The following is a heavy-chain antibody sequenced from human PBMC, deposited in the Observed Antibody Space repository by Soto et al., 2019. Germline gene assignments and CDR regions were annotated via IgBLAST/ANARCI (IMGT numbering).Heavy chain of an antibody. CDR3: AREALPTVDIVYFDY. CDR1: GFTFSDYY. V-gene: IGHV3-11*06. J-gene: IGHJ4*02. Sequence: PGGSLRLSCAASGFTFSDYYMSWIRQAPGKGLEWVSYISSSSSYTNYADSVKGRFTISRDNAKNSLYLQMNSLRAEDTAVYYCAREALPTVDIVYFDYWGQGTLVTVSS. D-gene: IGHD5-12*01. CDR2: ISSSSSYT.